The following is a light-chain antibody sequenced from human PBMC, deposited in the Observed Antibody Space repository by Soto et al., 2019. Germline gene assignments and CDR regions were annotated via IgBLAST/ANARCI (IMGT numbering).Light chain of an antibody. V-gene: IGLV1-51*01. J-gene: IGLJ2*01. CDR3: ATWDGTLSVI. CDR2: DNN. Sequence: QSVLTQPPSVSAAPGQKVTISCSGRSSNIGSNYVSWYQQLPGTAPKLLIFDNNKRPSGIPDRFSGSKSGTSATLVITGLQTGDEADYFCATWDGTLSVIFGGGTQLTVL. CDR1: SSNIGSNY.